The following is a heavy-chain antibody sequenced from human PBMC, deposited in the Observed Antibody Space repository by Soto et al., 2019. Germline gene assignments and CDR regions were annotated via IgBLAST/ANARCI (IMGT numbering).Heavy chain of an antibody. V-gene: IGHV1-24*01. CDR1: GYTLTELS. CDR3: AGNVDTAMVNYYGMDV. CDR2: FDPEDGET. Sequence: ASVKVSCKVSGYTLTELSMHWVRQAPGKGLEWMGGFDPEDGETIYAQKFQGRVTMTEDTSTDTAYMELSSLRSEDTAVYYCAGNVDTAMVNYYGMDVWGQGTTVTVYS. D-gene: IGHD5-18*01. J-gene: IGHJ6*02.